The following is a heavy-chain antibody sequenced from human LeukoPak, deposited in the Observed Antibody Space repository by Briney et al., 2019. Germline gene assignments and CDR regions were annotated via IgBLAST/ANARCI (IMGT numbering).Heavy chain of an antibody. V-gene: IGHV4-38-2*02. D-gene: IGHD1-26*01. CDR3: ARGKSRGSHIDY. Sequence: PSETLSLTCTVSGYSISSGYYWGWIRQPPGKGLEWIESIYHSGGTYYNPSLKSRVTISVDTSKNQFSLKLNSVTAADTAVYYCARGKSRGSHIDYWGQGTLVTVSS. CDR1: GYSISSGYY. CDR2: IYHSGGT. J-gene: IGHJ4*02.